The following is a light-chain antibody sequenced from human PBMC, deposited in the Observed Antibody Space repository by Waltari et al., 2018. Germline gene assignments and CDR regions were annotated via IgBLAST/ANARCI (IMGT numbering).Light chain of an antibody. CDR1: ESVRMA. V-gene: IGKV3-20*01. J-gene: IGKJ1*01. CDR3: QHNVRLPVT. CDR2: DSS. Sequence: SCRTRESVRMALIWYQQKPGQAPRLLIYDSSTRATGVPDRFSGSGFGTDFSLTISRLEPEDFAVYYCQHNVRLPVTFGQGTRVEIK.